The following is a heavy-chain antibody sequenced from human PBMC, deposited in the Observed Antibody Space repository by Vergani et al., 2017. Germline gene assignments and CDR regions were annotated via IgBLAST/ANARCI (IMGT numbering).Heavy chain of an antibody. CDR1: GGSISSGSYY. V-gene: IGHV4-61*02. CDR3: ARDSGVVTSYDY. Sequence: QLQLQESGPGLVKPSQTLSLTCTVSGGSISSGSYYWSWIRQPAGKGLEWIGRIYTSGSTNYNPSLKSRVTISVDTSKNQFSLKLSSVTAADTAVYYCARDSGVVTSYDYWGQGTLVTVSS. CDR2: IYTSGST. D-gene: IGHD4-23*01. J-gene: IGHJ4*02.